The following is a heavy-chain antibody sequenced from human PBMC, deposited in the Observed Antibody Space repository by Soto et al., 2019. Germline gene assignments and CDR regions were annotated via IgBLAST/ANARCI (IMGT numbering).Heavy chain of an antibody. J-gene: IGHJ4*02. Sequence: GGSLRLSCAASGFTFRIYGMNWVRQAPGKGLEWVSSITSSSSYIYYADSVKGRFTISRDNAKNSLYLQMDSLRAEDTAIYYCARAPAMSWYFDYWGQGTLVTVSS. D-gene: IGHD3-10*01. V-gene: IGHV3-21*01. CDR2: ITSSSSYI. CDR1: GFTFRIYG. CDR3: ARAPAMSWYFDY.